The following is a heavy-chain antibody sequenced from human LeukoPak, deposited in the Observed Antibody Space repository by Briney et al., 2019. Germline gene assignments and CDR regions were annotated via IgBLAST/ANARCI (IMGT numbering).Heavy chain of an antibody. CDR3: ARGIRRYFDWLPNLYFDY. J-gene: IGHJ4*02. V-gene: IGHV4-34*01. CDR2: INHSGST. CDR1: GGSFSGYY. D-gene: IGHD3-9*01. Sequence: PSETLSLTCAVYGGSFSGYYWSWIRQPPGKGLEWIGEINHSGSTNYNPSLKSRVTISVDTSKNQFSLKLSSVTAADTAVYYCARGIRRYFDWLPNLYFDYWGRGTLVTVSS.